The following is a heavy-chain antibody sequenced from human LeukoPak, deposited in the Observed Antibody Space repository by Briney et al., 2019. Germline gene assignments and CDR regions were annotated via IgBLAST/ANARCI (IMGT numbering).Heavy chain of an antibody. Sequence: GASVKVSCKASGYTFTSYGISWVRQAPGQGLERMGWISAYNGNTNYAQKLQGRVTMTTDTSTSTAYMELRSLRSDDTAVYYCARERLPIVVVVAARGAFDIWGQGTMVTVSS. CDR3: ARERLPIVVVVAARGAFDI. CDR2: ISAYNGNT. D-gene: IGHD2-15*01. CDR1: GYTFTSYG. J-gene: IGHJ3*02. V-gene: IGHV1-18*01.